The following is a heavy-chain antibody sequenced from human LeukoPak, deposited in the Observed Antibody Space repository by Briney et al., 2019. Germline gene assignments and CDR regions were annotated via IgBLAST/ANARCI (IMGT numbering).Heavy chain of an antibody. J-gene: IGHJ6*04. Sequence: GGSLRLSCTASGFTLSKYWMSWVRQAPGKGLEWVANIKQDGSETYYVDSVRGRFTFSRDNVENSVYLKMNSLRAEDTAVYYCAELGITMIGGVWGKGTTVTISS. D-gene: IGHD3-10*02. CDR3: AELGITMIGGV. V-gene: IGHV3-7*01. CDR2: IKQDGSET. CDR1: GFTLSKYW.